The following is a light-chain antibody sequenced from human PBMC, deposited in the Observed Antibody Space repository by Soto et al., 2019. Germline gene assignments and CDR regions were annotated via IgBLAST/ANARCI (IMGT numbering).Light chain of an antibody. CDR1: QSVLYSSNNKNY. CDR2: WAS. J-gene: IGKJ2*01. V-gene: IGKV4-1*01. Sequence: DIVMTQSPDSLAVSLGERATINCKSSQSVLYSSNNKNYLAWYQLKPGQPPKLLIYWASTRESGVPDRFSGSWTGTDFTLTISSLQAEDVAVYYCQQYYSTPYTFGQGTKLEIK. CDR3: QQYYSTPYT.